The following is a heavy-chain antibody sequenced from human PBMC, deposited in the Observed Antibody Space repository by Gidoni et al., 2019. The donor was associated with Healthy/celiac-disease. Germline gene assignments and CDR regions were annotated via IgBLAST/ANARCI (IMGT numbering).Heavy chain of an antibody. J-gene: IGHJ4*02. CDR3: ARDPDLSGLFDY. Sequence: QVQLVESGGGVVQPGRSLRLSCAASGFTFSSYGMHWVRQAPGKGLEWVAVIWYDGSNKYYADSVKGRFTISRDNSKNTLYLQMNSLRAEDTAVYYCARDPDLSGLFDYWGQGTLVTVSS. CDR2: IWYDGSNK. CDR1: GFTFSSYG. V-gene: IGHV3-33*01. D-gene: IGHD1-26*01.